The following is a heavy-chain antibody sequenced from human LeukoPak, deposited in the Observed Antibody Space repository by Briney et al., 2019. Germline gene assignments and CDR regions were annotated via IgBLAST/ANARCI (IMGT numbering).Heavy chain of an antibody. CDR1: AGSISSYY. J-gene: IGHJ6*03. CDR2: IYYSGST. Sequence: PSETLSLTCTVYAGSISSYYWGWISQPPGQGLEWIGTIYYSGSTYYNPSLTSRVTISVDTSKNQFSLKLSSVTAADTAVYYCARHKDYYYSYMDVWGKGTTVTISS. V-gene: IGHV4-39*01. CDR3: ARHKDYYYSYMDV.